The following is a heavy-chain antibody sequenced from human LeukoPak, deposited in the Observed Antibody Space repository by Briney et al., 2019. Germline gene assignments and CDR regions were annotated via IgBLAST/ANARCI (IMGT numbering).Heavy chain of an antibody. V-gene: IGHV3-30*18. D-gene: IGHD1-1*01. CDR2: ISYHGSNK. J-gene: IGHJ4*02. CDR3: AKDSSRDQLPLSFDS. Sequence: GRSLRLSCAAAGFTLSSYCMYWVRQAPGKGLEWVAVISYHGSNKYYADSVKGRFTISRDNSKNTLYLHMNSLRFEATSLYYCAKDSSRDQLPLSFDSWGQGTLVTVSS. CDR1: GFTLSSYC.